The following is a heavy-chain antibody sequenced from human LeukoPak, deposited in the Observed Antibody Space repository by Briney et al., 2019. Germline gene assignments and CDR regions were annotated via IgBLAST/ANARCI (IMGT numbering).Heavy chain of an antibody. D-gene: IGHD3-22*01. CDR3: ARGRGSSGYYHEGEWFDP. CDR2: IFYSGST. J-gene: IGHJ5*02. V-gene: IGHV4-59*01. Sequence: SETLSLTCSVSGGSITPYYWSWIRQTPGKGLEWIGYIFYSGSTNFNPSLKSRVTMSVDTYKNQFSLNLSSVTAADTAVYYCARGRGSSGYYHEGEWFDPWGQGTLVTVSS. CDR1: GGSITPYY.